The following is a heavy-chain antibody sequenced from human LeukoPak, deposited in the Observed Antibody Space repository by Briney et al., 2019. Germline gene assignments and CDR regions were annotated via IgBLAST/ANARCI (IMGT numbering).Heavy chain of an antibody. D-gene: IGHD5-12*01. J-gene: IGHJ4*02. CDR1: GLTFSSYW. CDR2: IKQDGSEK. V-gene: IGHV3-7*01. CDR3: ARDRDNIVAYGGLDY. Sequence: PGGSLRLSCAASGLTFSSYWMSWVRQAPGKGLEWVANIKQDGSEKYYVDSVKGRFTISRDNAKNSLYLQMNSLRAEDTAVYYCARDRDNIVAYGGLDYWGQGTLVTVSS.